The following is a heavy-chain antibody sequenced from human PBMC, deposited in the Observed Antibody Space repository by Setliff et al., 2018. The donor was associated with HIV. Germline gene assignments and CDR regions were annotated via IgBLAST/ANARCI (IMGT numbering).Heavy chain of an antibody. CDR2: IKKGTDGGTT. J-gene: IGHJ4*02. CDR3: TGSQYCSGGSCYHNFDY. Sequence: PGGSLRLSCAASGFTFSSYSMNWVRQATGKGLEWVGRIKKGTDGGTTDYAAPVKAKFTISRDDSKNTLYLQMNSLKTDDTAVYYCTGSQYCSGGSCYHNFDYWGQGTLVTVS. CDR1: GFTFSSYS. V-gene: IGHV3-15*01. D-gene: IGHD2-15*01.